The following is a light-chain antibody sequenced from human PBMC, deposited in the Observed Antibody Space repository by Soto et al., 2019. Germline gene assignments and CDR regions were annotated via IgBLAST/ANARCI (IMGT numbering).Light chain of an antibody. CDR1: RSNIGSNT. CDR2: SNN. V-gene: IGLV1-44*01. J-gene: IGLJ3*02. CDR3: AVWDDTLSGVV. Sequence: QSVLTQPPSASGTPGQRVTISCSGSRSNIGSNTVTWYQQFPGTAPKILIYSNNQRPSGVPGRLSGSKTGTSASLAISGLQSEDEADYYCAVWDDTLSGVVFGGGTKLTVL.